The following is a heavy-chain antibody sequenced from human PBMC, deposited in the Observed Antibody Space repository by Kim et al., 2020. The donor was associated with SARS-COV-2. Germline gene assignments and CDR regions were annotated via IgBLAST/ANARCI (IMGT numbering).Heavy chain of an antibody. CDR1: GGSISSSCYY. V-gene: IGHV4-39*01. CDR3: ARSYYDSLTGHNLVDP. D-gene: IGHD3-9*01. J-gene: IGHJ5*02. CDR2: VYYSGSS. Sequence: SETLSLTCTVSGGSISSSCYYWGWIRQPPGKGLEWIGSVYYSGSSYYNPSLKSRVTISVDTSKNQFSLRLTSVTAADTAVYYCARSYYDSLTGHNLVDP.